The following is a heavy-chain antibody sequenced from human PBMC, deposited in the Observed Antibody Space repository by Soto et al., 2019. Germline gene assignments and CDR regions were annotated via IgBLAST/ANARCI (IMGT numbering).Heavy chain of an antibody. D-gene: IGHD5-12*01. V-gene: IGHV3-30*18. CDR2: ISYDGSNK. CDR1: GFTFSSYG. J-gene: IGHJ4*02. CDR3: AKEMATITGFDY. Sequence: GGSLRLSCAASGFTFSSYGMHWVRQAPGKGLEWVAVISYDGSNKYYADSVKGRFTISRDNSKNTLYLQMNSLRAEDTAVYYCAKEMATITGFDYWGQGALATVSS.